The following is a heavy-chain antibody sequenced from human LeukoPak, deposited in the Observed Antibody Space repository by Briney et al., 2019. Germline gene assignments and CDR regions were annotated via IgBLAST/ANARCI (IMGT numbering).Heavy chain of an antibody. CDR3: VRTRSSGSLTFDY. Sequence: GGSLRLSCAASGFTFSSYSMNWVRQAPGKGLEWVSYISSSSSTIYYADSVKGRFTISRDNAKNSLYLQMNSLRAEDTAVYYCVRTRSSGSLTFDYWGQGILVTVSS. V-gene: IGHV3-48*01. CDR2: ISSSSSTI. J-gene: IGHJ4*02. D-gene: IGHD3-22*01. CDR1: GFTFSSYS.